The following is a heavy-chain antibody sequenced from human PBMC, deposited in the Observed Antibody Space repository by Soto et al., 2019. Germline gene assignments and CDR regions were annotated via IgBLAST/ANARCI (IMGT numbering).Heavy chain of an antibody. CDR2: IIPIFGTA. CDR1: GGTFSNYA. Sequence: SVKVSCKASGGTFSNYAISWVRQAPGQGLEWMGGIIPIFGTANYAQKFQGRVTITADESTSTAYMELSSLRSEDTAVYYCARDYYGSGSYYNVGYWGQGTLVTVS. J-gene: IGHJ4*02. CDR3: ARDYYGSGSYYNVGY. V-gene: IGHV1-69*13. D-gene: IGHD3-10*01.